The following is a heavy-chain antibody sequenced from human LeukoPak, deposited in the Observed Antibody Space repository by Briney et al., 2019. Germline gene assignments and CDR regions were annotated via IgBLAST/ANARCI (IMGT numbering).Heavy chain of an antibody. V-gene: IGHV4-59*01. Sequence: PSETLSLTCTVSGGSISSYYWSWIRQPPGKGLEGIGYIYYSGSTNYNPSLKSRVTISVDTSKNQFSLKLSSVTAADTAVYYCARERIAVAETYYYYGMDVWGQGTTVTVSS. J-gene: IGHJ6*02. CDR3: ARERIAVAETYYYYGMDV. CDR2: IYYSGST. D-gene: IGHD6-19*01. CDR1: GGSISSYY.